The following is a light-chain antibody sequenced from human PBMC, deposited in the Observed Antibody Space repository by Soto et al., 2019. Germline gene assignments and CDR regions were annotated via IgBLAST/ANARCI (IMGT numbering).Light chain of an antibody. CDR2: SND. Sequence: QAVVTQPPSASGTPGQRVTIACSGSSSNIGRNTVHWYQQLPGTTPKLLIYSNDQRPSGVPDRFSGSKSGSSASLAISGLQSEDEADYYCAAWDDILNGVVFGGGTKLTVL. J-gene: IGLJ2*01. CDR1: SSNIGRNT. CDR3: AAWDDILNGVV. V-gene: IGLV1-44*01.